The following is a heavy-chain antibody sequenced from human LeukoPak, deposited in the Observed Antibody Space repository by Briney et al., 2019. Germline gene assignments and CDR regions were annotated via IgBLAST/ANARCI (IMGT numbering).Heavy chain of an antibody. J-gene: IGHJ4*02. D-gene: IGHD4-23*01. CDR3: ARDRGKDYFDS. CDR1: GLTFTSHG. V-gene: IGHV3-33*01. Sequence: GTSLRLSCTTSGLTFTSHGFHWLRQVVGKRLEWVAFVRNDGSDTYHANSVKGRFSVSRDDSKNTLYLQMNSLRPEDTAIYYCARDRGKDYFDSWGQGTQVTVSS. CDR2: VRNDGSDT.